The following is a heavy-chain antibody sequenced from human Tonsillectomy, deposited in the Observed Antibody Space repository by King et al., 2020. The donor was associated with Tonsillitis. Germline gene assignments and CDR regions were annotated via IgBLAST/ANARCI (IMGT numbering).Heavy chain of an antibody. Sequence: VQLQESGSGLVQPSQPLSLPCAVSGGSISRGGSSWSWLRQPPGKGLEWIGYIYPSGRPYYNPSLKSRVTISVDRSKNQFSLKLSSVTAADTAVYYCARASGSSVTYGRDDWGKGTTVTVSS. V-gene: IGHV4-30-2*01. J-gene: IGHJ6*04. D-gene: IGHD1-26*01. CDR2: IYPSGRP. CDR1: GGSISRGGSS. CDR3: ARASGSSVTYGRDD.